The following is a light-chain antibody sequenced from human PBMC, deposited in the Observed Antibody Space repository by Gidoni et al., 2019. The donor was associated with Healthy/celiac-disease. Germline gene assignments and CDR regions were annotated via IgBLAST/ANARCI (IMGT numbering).Light chain of an antibody. CDR3: QQYNNIPST. V-gene: IGKV1-33*01. CDR2: DGA. CDR1: QDISNY. Sequence: DIQTTPSPSSLSASVGDRITITCQTSQDISNYLNGYQQKPGRDPKRLIYDGANLETRGPSRCSGTAAGTDETITISSRQPEDIATYYYQQYNNIPSTFXXXTKVEIK. J-gene: IGKJ1*01.